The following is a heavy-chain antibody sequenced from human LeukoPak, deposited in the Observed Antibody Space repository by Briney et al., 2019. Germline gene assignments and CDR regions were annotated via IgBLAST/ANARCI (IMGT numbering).Heavy chain of an antibody. CDR3: AKGPGPYSSPNWFDP. D-gene: IGHD6-13*01. J-gene: IGHJ5*02. CDR1: GFTVSSNQ. Sequence: PGGSLRLSCAASGFTVSSNQMSWVRQAPGRGLEWVAVISYDGSNDYYADSVKGRFTISRDNSKNTFYLQMNSLRAEDTAVYYCAKGPGPYSSPNWFDPWGQGTLVTVSS. V-gene: IGHV3-30*18. CDR2: ISYDGSND.